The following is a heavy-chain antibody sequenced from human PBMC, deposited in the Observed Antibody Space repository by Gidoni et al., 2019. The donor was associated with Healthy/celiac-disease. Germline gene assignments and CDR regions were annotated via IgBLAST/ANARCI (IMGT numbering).Heavy chain of an antibody. D-gene: IGHD1-26*01. CDR2: IFANDEK. CDR3: ARIRATYSGSYYGSLIDY. Sequence: QVTLKESGPVLVKPTATLPLTCPVSGFSLSNARMRVSWIRQPPGKALEWLAHIFANDEKSYSTSLKSRLTISKDTSKSQVVLTMTNMDPVDTATYYCARIRATYSGSYYGSLIDYWGQGTLVTVSS. J-gene: IGHJ4*02. V-gene: IGHV2-26*01. CDR1: GFSLSNARMR.